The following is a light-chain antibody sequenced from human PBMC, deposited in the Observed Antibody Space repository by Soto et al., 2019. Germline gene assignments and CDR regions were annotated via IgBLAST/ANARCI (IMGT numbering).Light chain of an antibody. V-gene: IGKV1-33*01. J-gene: IGKJ5*01. Sequence: DIQMTQSPSSLSASVGDRVTITCQASQNINDYLNWDQQKTGRSTKLLSYHASNLEAGVPSRFRVSGSGRDFTFNIIRLHREETATYYGQQYGNPPTVGQGTRVEIK. CDR3: QQYGNPPT. CDR1: QNINDY. CDR2: HAS.